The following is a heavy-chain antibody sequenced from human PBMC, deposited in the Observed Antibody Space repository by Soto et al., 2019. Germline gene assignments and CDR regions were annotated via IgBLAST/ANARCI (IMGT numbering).Heavy chain of an antibody. Sequence: QVKLVESGGRVVQPGKSLRLSCAASGFAFRSYGMHWVRQAPGKGLEWVAVIKSDGTEQSYADSVVGRFFISRDNRRNTIFLQMNNVRPEGTAVYYCVKPRSSLEWPPFDPWGQGTLVTVSS. D-gene: IGHD3-3*01. V-gene: IGHV3-30*18. CDR3: VKPRSSLEWPPFDP. J-gene: IGHJ5*02. CDR1: GFAFRSYG. CDR2: IKSDGTEQ.